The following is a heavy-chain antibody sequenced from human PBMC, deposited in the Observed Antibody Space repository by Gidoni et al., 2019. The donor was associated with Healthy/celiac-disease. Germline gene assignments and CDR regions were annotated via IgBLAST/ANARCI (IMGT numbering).Heavy chain of an antibody. V-gene: IGHV3-23*01. CDR2: ISGSGGST. CDR3: AKDPTYYDFWSGYLNWFDP. J-gene: IGHJ5*02. Sequence: EVQLLESGGGLVQPGGSLRLSCAASGFTFSSYAMSWVRQAPGKGLGWVSAISGSGGSTYYADSVKGRFTISRDNSKNTLYLQMNSLRAEDTAVYYCAKDPTYYDFWSGYLNWFDPWGQGTLVTVSS. CDR1: GFTFSSYA. D-gene: IGHD3-3*01.